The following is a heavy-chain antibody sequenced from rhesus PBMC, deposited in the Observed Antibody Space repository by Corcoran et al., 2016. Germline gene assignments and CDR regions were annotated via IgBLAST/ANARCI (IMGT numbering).Heavy chain of an antibody. CDR1: GVPISSNY. D-gene: IGHD2-15*01. CDR2: ISGNEGST. J-gene: IGHJ4*01. CDR3: ARGGVLHFDY. V-gene: IGHV4S6*01. Sequence: QVQLQESGPGLVKPSETLPPTCAVSGVPISSNYWAWVRQPPGTGLEWIGRISGNEGSTDYSPSLKSRITLSMDMSNNRFSLKLTSVTAADTAVYYCARGGVLHFDYWGQGVLVTVSS.